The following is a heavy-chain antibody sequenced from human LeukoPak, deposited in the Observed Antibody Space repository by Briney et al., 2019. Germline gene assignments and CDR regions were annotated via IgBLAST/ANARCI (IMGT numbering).Heavy chain of an antibody. CDR2: INPNSGGT. D-gene: IGHD4-17*01. V-gene: IGHV1-2*06. CDR1: GYTFTSNY. CDR3: ARIWGGFNGDTDFDY. Sequence: ASVKVSCKASGYTFTSNYMHWVRQAPGQGLEWMGRINPNSGGTNYAQKFQGRVTMTRDTSISTAYMELSRLRSDDTAVYYCARIWGGFNGDTDFDYWGQGTLVTVSS. J-gene: IGHJ4*02.